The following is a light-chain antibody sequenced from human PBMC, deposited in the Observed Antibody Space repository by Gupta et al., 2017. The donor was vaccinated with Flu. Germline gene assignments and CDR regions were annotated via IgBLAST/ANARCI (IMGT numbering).Light chain of an antibody. CDR1: QSLLHSSGFNY. V-gene: IGKV2-28*01. J-gene: IGKJ5*01. CDR3: RQALQTPLT. CDR2: VGS. Sequence: DIVLTQSTLFLPVTPGEAPSISCRDSQSLLHSSGFNYLDWYLQKPGQSPQLLIFVGSNRASGVPDRFSGSGSGTDFTLKISRVEAEDVGIYYCRQALQTPLTFGLGTRLEIK.